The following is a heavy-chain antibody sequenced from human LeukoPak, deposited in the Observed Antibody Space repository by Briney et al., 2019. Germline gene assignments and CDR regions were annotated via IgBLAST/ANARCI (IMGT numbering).Heavy chain of an antibody. J-gene: IGHJ4*02. Sequence: PGGSLGLSCAASDFSFITYAMSWVRQAPGKGLEWVSTISGVGDATYYADSVKGRFTISRDNSKNTVDLLMNSLGAEDTAVYYCARDSLMLRGPLVIYYFDFWGQGTLVTVSS. CDR2: ISGVGDAT. D-gene: IGHD3-10*01. V-gene: IGHV3-23*01. CDR3: ARDSLMLRGPLVIYYFDF. CDR1: DFSFITYA.